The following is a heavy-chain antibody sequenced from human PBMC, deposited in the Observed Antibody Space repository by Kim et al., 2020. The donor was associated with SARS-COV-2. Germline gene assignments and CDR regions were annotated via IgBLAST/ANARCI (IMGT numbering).Heavy chain of an antibody. Sequence: SVKVSCKASGGTFSSYAISWVRQAPGQGLEWMGGIIPIFGTANYAQKFQGRVTITADESTSTAYMELSSLRSEDTAVYYCARAPPSLSGLDYWGQGTLVTVSS. V-gene: IGHV1-69*13. J-gene: IGHJ4*02. D-gene: IGHD3-10*01. CDR1: GGTFSSYA. CDR3: ARAPPSLSGLDY. CDR2: IIPIFGTA.